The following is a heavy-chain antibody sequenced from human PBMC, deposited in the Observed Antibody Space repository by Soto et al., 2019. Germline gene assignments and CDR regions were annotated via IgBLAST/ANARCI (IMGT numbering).Heavy chain of an antibody. D-gene: IGHD6-19*01. CDR1: GYTFTSYG. CDR3: ARKDTGSGGSYYCCGMDV. V-gene: IGHV1-18*04. Sequence: SVKVSCKASGYTFTSYGMSWVRQAPGQGLEWMGWISANSGNTNYAQKLQGRVTMTTDTPTSTAYMELRSLRSDDTAVYYCARKDTGSGGSYYCCGMDVWGQGTTVTVPS. J-gene: IGHJ6*02. CDR2: ISANSGNT.